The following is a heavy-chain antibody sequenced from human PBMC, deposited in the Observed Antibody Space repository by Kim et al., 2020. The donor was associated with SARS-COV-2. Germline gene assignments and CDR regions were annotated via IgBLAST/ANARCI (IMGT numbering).Heavy chain of an antibody. CDR1: GFTFSSYS. CDR2: ISSSSSYI. V-gene: IGHV3-21*01. J-gene: IGHJ6*02. Sequence: GGSLRLSCAASGFTFSSYSMNWVRQAPGKGLEWVSSISSSSSYIYYADSVKGRFTISRDNAKNSLYLQMNSLRAEDTAVYYCARGETSSGWLYYYYGMDVWGQGTTVTVSS. D-gene: IGHD6-19*01. CDR3: ARGETSSGWLYYYYGMDV.